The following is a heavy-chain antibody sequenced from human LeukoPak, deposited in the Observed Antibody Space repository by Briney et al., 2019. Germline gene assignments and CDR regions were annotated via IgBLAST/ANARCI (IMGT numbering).Heavy chain of an antibody. J-gene: IGHJ3*02. Sequence: EASETLSLTCTVSGGSISSSSYYWGWIRQPPGKGLEWIGSIYYSGSTYYNPSLKSRVTISVDTSKNQFSLKLSSVTAADTAVYYCARHDDSSGYYYVNAFDIWGQGTMVTVSS. CDR3: ARHDDSSGYYYVNAFDI. CDR2: IYYSGST. D-gene: IGHD3-22*01. CDR1: GGSISSSSYY. V-gene: IGHV4-39*01.